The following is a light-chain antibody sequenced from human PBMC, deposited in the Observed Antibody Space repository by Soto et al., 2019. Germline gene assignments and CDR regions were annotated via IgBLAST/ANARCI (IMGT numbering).Light chain of an antibody. CDR3: GTWDSSLSAWV. CDR1: SSNIENNY. Sequence: QSVLTQPPSVSAAPGQKVTVSCSGGSSNIENNYVSWYQQLPGTAPKLLIYDNSERPSGIPDRFSGSKSGTSATLGITGLQTGDEADYYCGTWDSSLSAWVFGGGTKLTVL. CDR2: DNS. V-gene: IGLV1-51*01. J-gene: IGLJ3*02.